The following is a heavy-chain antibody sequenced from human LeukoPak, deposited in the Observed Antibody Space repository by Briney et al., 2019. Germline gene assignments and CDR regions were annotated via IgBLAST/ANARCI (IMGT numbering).Heavy chain of an antibody. J-gene: IGHJ4*02. CDR3: ARPAGSSSWGGLGYYFDY. CDR1: GGSISSSSYY. D-gene: IGHD6-6*01. CDR2: IYYSGST. V-gene: IGHV4-39*01. Sequence: SETLSLTCTVSGGSISSSSYYWGWIRQPPGTGLEWIGSIYYSGSTYYNPSLKSRVTTSVDTSKNQFSLKLSSVTAADTAVYYCARPAGSSSWGGLGYYFDYWGQGTLVTVSS.